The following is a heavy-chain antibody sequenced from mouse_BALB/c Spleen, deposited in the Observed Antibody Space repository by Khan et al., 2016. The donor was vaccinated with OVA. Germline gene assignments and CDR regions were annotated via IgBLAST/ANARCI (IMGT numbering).Heavy chain of an antibody. CDR2: INPSTGYA. D-gene: IGHD1-1*01. CDR3: ARCRLYYYGSVGDAMDY. J-gene: IGHJ4*01. CDR1: GYTFTSYW. Sequence: QVQLQQSGTELAKPGASVKMSCKASGYTFTSYWIHWVKQRPGQGLEWIGYINPSTGYAEYNQKFKDKATLTADKSSSTAYMQLSSLTSEDSAVYYCARCRLYYYGSVGDAMDYWGQGTSVTVSS. V-gene: IGHV1-7*01.